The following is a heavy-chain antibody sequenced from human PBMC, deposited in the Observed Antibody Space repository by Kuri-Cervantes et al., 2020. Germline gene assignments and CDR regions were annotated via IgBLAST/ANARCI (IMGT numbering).Heavy chain of an antibody. V-gene: IGHV4-59*01. J-gene: IGHJ5*02. D-gene: IGHD3-10*01. CDR2: IYYSGNT. Sequence: SETLSLTCTVSGGSISSYYWSWIRQPPGKGLEWIGYIYYSGNTNYNPSLKSRVTISVDASKNQFSLKLSSVTAADTAVYYCARMRGPLNWFDPWGQGTLVTVSS. CDR3: ARMRGPLNWFDP. CDR1: GGSISSYY.